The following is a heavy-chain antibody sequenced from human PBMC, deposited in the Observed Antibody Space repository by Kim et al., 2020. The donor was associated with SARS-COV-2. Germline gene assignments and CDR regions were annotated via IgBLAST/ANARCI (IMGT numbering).Heavy chain of an antibody. CDR3: ARDRYGDAGRAFDI. J-gene: IGHJ3*02. Sequence: SVKVSCKASGGTFSSYAISWVRQAPGQGLEWMGGIIPIFGTANYAQKFQGRVTITADESTSTAYMELSSLRSEDTAVYYCARDRYGDAGRAFDIWGQGTMVTVSS. D-gene: IGHD4-17*01. V-gene: IGHV1-69*13. CDR1: GGTFSSYA. CDR2: IIPIFGTA.